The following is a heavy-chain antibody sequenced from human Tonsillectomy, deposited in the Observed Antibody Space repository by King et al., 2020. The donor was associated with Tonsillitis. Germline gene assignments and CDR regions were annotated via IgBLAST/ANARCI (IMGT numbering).Heavy chain of an antibody. V-gene: IGHV5-51*03. Sequence: GQLVQSGEEVKKSGESLKISCRGSGYRFTGYWIGWVRQMSGKGLEWMGIIYPGDSDIRYSPSFEGQVTLSVDKSISTAYLQWSSLKASDTAIYYCARLSDDHYRSGSYYRYYYYMDVWGKGTTVTVFS. CDR2: IYPGDSDI. CDR3: ARLSDDHYRSGSYYRYYYYMDV. CDR1: GYRFTGYW. J-gene: IGHJ6*03. D-gene: IGHD3-10*01.